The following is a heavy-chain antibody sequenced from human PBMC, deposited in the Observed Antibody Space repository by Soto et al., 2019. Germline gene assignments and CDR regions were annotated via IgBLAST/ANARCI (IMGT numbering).Heavy chain of an antibody. CDR2: IYWDYDN. CDR1: GFSLTTSGEG. V-gene: IGHV2-5*02. J-gene: IGHJ4*02. D-gene: IGHD3-3*01. Sequence: QITLNESGPTVVKPTETLTLTCTFSGFSLTTSGEGVGWVRQSPGKAPEWLASIYWDYDNRYSTSLKSMLTISKCPAQTLLVLMIAPVDPAVTATCYCAHRVLRSVFGLVTPTAIYFDFWGQGTPVVVSS. CDR3: AHRVLRSVFGLVTPTAIYFDF.